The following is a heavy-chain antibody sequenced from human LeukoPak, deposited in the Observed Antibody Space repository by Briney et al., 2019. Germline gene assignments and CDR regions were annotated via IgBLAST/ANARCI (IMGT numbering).Heavy chain of an antibody. CDR1: AFAFGNYG. D-gene: IGHD3-22*01. V-gene: IGHV3-21*01. J-gene: IGHJ4*02. Sequence: PGGTLRLTCAASAFAFGNYGLNLARQAPGQRPNFVSSISSSGSSTSYADSVKGRFTVSRDNAKNSLFLQMNSLRVEDTAVYYCARVGYDGSGHFPDYWGQGALVTVSS. CDR3: ARVGYDGSGHFPDY. CDR2: ISSSGSST.